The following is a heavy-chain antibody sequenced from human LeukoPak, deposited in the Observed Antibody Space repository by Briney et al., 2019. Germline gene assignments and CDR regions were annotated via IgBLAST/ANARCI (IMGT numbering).Heavy chain of an antibody. J-gene: IGHJ3*02. V-gene: IGHV4-59*01. Sequence: SETLSLTCAVYGGSISSYYWSWIRQPPGKGLEWIGYIYYSGSTNYNPSLKSRVTISVDTSKNQFSLKLSSVTAADTAVYYCAISYYDILTGYRFPLDIWGQGTMVTVSS. CDR1: GGSISSYY. CDR2: IYYSGST. D-gene: IGHD3-9*01. CDR3: AISYYDILTGYRFPLDI.